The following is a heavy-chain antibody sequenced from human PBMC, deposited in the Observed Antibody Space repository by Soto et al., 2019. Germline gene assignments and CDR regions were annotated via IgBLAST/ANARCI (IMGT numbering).Heavy chain of an antibody. D-gene: IGHD3-3*02. CDR3: ARQLGSPSAGDFDY. Sequence: EVQLVESGGGLVQPGGSLRLSCAASNFTFSRYSMNWFRQAPGKGLEWVSYISSSTNTIYYADSVKGRFTISRDNAKSSLYLQMKSLSDEDTAVYYCARQLGSPSAGDFDYWGQGTLVTVSS. V-gene: IGHV3-48*02. CDR2: ISSSTNTI. J-gene: IGHJ4*02. CDR1: NFTFSRYS.